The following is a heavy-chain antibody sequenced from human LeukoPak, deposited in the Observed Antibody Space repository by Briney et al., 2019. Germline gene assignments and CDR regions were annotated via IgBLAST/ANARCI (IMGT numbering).Heavy chain of an antibody. CDR2: ISGSGGST. CDR1: GFTFGTYG. CDR3: ARNWFYGTGSPVY. D-gene: IGHD3-10*01. V-gene: IGHV3-23*01. J-gene: IGHJ4*02. Sequence: GGSLRLSCAASGFTFGTYGMSWVRQAPGKGLEWVSGISGSGGSTYYADSVKGRFTISRDNSENTLYLQMNSLRAEDTAVYYCARNWFYGTGSPVYWGQGTLVTVSS.